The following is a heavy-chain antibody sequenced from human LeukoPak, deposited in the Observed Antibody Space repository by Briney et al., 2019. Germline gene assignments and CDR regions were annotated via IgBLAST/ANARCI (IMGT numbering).Heavy chain of an antibody. J-gene: IGHJ4*02. V-gene: IGHV5-51*01. CDR1: GYSFTSYW. D-gene: IGHD2-2*02. CDR3: ARQRCGSATCYSGLGHFDY. CDR2: IYPGDPEN. Sequence: GESLMISWKGSGYSFTSYWIGWVRLMPGKGLEWMGIIYPGDPENRYSPSFQGQVTISADKSISTAYQQWSSLKASDTAMYYCARQRCGSATCYSGLGHFDYWGQGTLVTVSS.